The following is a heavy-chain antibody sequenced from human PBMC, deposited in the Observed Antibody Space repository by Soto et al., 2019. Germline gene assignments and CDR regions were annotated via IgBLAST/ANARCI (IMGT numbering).Heavy chain of an antibody. D-gene: IGHD6-13*01. Sequence: GESLKISCQASGYSFISSWIGWVRQRPGKGLEWMGIIYPGDSDTRYSPSFQGQVTISADKSTSTAYLQWSSLKDSDTATYYCARMMAASGTAFDYWGQGALVTVSS. V-gene: IGHV5-51*01. J-gene: IGHJ4*02. CDR3: ARMMAASGTAFDY. CDR2: IYPGDSDT. CDR1: GYSFISSW.